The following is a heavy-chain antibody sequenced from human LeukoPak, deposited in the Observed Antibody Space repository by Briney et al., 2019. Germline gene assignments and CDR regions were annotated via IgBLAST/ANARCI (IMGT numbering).Heavy chain of an antibody. V-gene: IGHV4-30-2*01. D-gene: IGHD3-10*01. Sequence: PSQTLSLTCAVSGGSISSGGYSWGWIRQPPGKGLEWIGYIYHSGSTYYNPSLKSRVTISVDRSKNKFSRKLSSVTAADTAVYYCARAQGVWFGESSGEWFDPWGQGTLVTVSS. J-gene: IGHJ5*02. CDR2: IYHSGST. CDR3: ARAQGVWFGESSGEWFDP. CDR1: GGSISSGGYS.